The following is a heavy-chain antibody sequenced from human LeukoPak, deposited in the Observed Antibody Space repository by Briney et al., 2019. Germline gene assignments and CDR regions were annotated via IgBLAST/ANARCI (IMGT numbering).Heavy chain of an antibody. CDR1: GRSISSYY. CDR3: PRDPTLLWFGELEGLWYFDP. Sequence: SETLSLTCTVSGRSISSYYWSWIRQPAGKGLEWIVRIYTSGSTNYNPSRKSRVTMSVGPSKNQFSLRLTYPPAAGTGVLYCPRDPTLLWFGELEGLWYFDPWGRSNLVTVSS. V-gene: IGHV4-4*07. CDR2: IYTSGST. D-gene: IGHD3-10*01. J-gene: IGHJ2*01.